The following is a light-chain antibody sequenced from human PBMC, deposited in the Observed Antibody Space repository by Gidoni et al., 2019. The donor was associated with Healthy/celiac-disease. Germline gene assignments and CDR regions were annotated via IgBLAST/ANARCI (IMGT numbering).Light chain of an antibody. CDR3: QQYYSTPRT. CDR2: WAS. V-gene: IGKV4-1*01. Sequence: DIVMTQSPDSQAESLGERATINCKSSQSVLYSSNNKNYLAWYQQKPGQPPKLLIYWASTRESGVPDRFSGSGSGTDFTLTISSLQAEDVAVYYCQQYYSTPRTFGQGTKVEIK. CDR1: QSVLYSSNNKNY. J-gene: IGKJ1*01.